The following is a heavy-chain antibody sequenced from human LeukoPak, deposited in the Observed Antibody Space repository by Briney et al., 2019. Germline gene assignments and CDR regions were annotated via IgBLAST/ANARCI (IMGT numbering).Heavy chain of an antibody. CDR1: GYTFTGYY. Sequence: ASVKVSCKASGYTFTGYYMHWVRQAPGQGLEWMGWINPNSGDTNYAQKFQGRVTMTRDTSISTAHMEVSRLRSDDTAVYYCARANFLYCSSTTCLFDYWGQGTLVTVSS. D-gene: IGHD2-2*01. J-gene: IGHJ4*02. CDR3: ARANFLYCSSTTCLFDY. V-gene: IGHV1-2*02. CDR2: INPNSGDT.